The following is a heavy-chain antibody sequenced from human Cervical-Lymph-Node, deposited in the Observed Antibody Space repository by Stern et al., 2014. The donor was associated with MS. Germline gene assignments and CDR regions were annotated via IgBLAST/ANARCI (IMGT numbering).Heavy chain of an antibody. CDR1: GFTFTNYA. CDR2: ISVNGLNT. CDR3: GVAGNY. D-gene: IGHD1-1*01. J-gene: IGHJ4*02. V-gene: IGHV3-23*01. Sequence: ESGGDLIQPGGSLRLSCAGSGFTFTNYAMNWVRQAPGKGLEWVSGISVNGLNTYYADSVKGRFTISRDTSTHTLYLQMNSLRADDTAVYYCGVAGNYWGQGTLVTVSS.